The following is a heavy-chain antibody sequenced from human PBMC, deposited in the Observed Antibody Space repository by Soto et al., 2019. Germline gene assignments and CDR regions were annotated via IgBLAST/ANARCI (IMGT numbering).Heavy chain of an antibody. CDR2: ISDTGTYT. D-gene: IGHD3-22*01. V-gene: IGHV3-11*06. J-gene: IGHJ4*02. CDR1: GFVFSDYY. Sequence: QVQLVESGGGLVRPGGSLRLSCRASGFVFSDYYMSWIRQAPGKGLEWLAFISDTGTYTNYADFVKGRFTISRDNDRNSVDLQMDGLRGEDTAVYYCTRDSTYFYDITGYHNDWGQGIQVPVSS. CDR3: TRDSTYFYDITGYHND.